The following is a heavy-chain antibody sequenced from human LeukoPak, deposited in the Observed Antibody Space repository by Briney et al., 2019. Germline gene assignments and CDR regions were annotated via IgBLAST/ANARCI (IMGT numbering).Heavy chain of an antibody. V-gene: IGHV3-20*04. J-gene: IGHJ5*02. Sequence: GGSLRLSCAASGFTFDDYGMSWVRQAPGKGLEWVSGINWNGGSTGYADSVKGRFTISRDNSKNSLYLQMNSLRTEDTALYYCAKGTGKSTLNWFDPWGQGTLVTVSS. CDR1: GFTFDDYG. D-gene: IGHD1-14*01. CDR3: AKGTGKSTLNWFDP. CDR2: INWNGGST.